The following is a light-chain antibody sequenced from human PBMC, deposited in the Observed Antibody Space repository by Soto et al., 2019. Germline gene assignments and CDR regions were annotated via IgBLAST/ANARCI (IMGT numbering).Light chain of an antibody. CDR1: QSISNY. V-gene: IGKV1-12*01. CDR3: QKANSFPRT. CDR2: AAS. Sequence: QMSQSPSSLSASVGASVATTCRASQSISNYLNWYQQKPGKAHKILIYAASSLQSGVPSRFSGSGSGTDFTLTIRSLQPEDFATYYCQKANSFPRTFGGGNKVDI. J-gene: IGKJ4*01.